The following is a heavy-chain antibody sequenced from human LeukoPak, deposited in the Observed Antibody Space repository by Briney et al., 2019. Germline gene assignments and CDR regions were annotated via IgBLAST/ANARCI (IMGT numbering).Heavy chain of an antibody. CDR2: IIPILGIA. D-gene: IGHD3-22*01. Sequence: SVKVSCKASGGTFSSYAISWVRQAPGQGLEWMGRIIPILGIANYAQKFQGRVTITADKSTSTAYMELSSLRSEDTAVYYCARSYYDSSGRGDAFDIWGQGTMVNVSS. CDR1: GGTFSSYA. V-gene: IGHV1-69*04. J-gene: IGHJ3*02. CDR3: ARSYYDSSGRGDAFDI.